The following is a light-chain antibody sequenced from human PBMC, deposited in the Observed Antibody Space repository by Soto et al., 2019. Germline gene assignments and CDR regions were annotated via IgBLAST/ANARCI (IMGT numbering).Light chain of an antibody. Sequence: EIVLTQSPGTLSLSPGERATLSCRASQSSSYLAGYQQKPGQAPSLLIYGASFTATGTPDRFSGSGSGPDFTLTINRLQPEDVAVYYCQQYGDAPGVTFGHGTRLEI. CDR2: GAS. CDR1: QSSSY. J-gene: IGKJ5*01. CDR3: QQYGDAPGVT. V-gene: IGKV3-20*01.